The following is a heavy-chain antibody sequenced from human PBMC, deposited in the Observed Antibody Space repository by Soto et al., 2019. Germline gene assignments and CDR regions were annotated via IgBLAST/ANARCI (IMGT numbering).Heavy chain of an antibody. CDR1: GGSISSGDYY. J-gene: IGHJ3*02. Sequence: QVQLQESGPGLVKPSQTLSLTCTVSGGSISSGDYYWSWIRQPPGKGLEWIGYIYYSGSTYYKSSLGSRVIISIDTSKNQFSLMLSSVTAAEPAVYYCARKGWPDVFDIWGQGAMVTVSS. V-gene: IGHV4-30-4*01. CDR2: IYYSGST. CDR3: ARKGWPDVFDI.